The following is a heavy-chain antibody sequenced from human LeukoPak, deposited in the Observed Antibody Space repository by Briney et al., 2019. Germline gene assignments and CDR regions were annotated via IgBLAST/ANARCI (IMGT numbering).Heavy chain of an antibody. V-gene: IGHV1-2*02. CDR3: ATDRRSYSNSWAFDY. D-gene: IGHD6-13*01. J-gene: IGHJ4*02. Sequence: GASVKVSCKASGYAFTGYYIHWVRQAPGQGPEWMGWINPNNGGTNYRQEFQGRVSLTRDTSISTAYMEMSRLTSDDTAVYYCATDRRSYSNSWAFDYWGQGTLVTVSS. CDR1: GYAFTGYY. CDR2: INPNNGGT.